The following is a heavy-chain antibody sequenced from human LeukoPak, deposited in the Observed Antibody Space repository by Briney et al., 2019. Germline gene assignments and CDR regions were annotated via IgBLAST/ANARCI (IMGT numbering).Heavy chain of an antibody. Sequence: GGSLRLSCAASGFSFSSYNMNWVRQAPGKGLEWVSYISSSSTTIYYADSVKGRFTISRDNAKNSLYLQMNSLRAEDTAVYYCAKDRLRGNYGDPFDFWGQGTLVTVSS. CDR1: GFSFSSYN. D-gene: IGHD4-17*01. CDR3: AKDRLRGNYGDPFDF. V-gene: IGHV3-48*04. CDR2: ISSSSTTI. J-gene: IGHJ4*02.